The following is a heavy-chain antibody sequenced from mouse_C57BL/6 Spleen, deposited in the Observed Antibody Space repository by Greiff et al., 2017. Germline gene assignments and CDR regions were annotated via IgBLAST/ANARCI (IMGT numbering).Heavy chain of an antibody. CDR1: GFTFSSYA. V-gene: IGHV5-9-1*02. J-gene: IGHJ3*01. CDR3: TRTLKTAQATFAY. D-gene: IGHD3-2*02. CDR2: ISSGGDYF. Sequence: EVNVVESGEGLVKPGGSLKLSCAASGFTFSSYAMSWVRQTPEKRLEWVAYISSGGDYFYYADTVKGRFTISRDNARNTLYLQMSSLKSEDTAMYYCTRTLKTAQATFAYWGQGTLVTVSA.